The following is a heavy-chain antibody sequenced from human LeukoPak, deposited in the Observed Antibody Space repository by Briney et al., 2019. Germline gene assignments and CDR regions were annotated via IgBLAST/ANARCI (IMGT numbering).Heavy chain of an antibody. CDR1: GDSSYNRIYY. V-gene: IGHV4-39*07. D-gene: IGHD4-17*01. J-gene: IGHJ6*02. CDR2: IDYGGST. CDR3: AREATVTNGMDV. Sequence: PSETLSLTCTVSGDSSYNRIYYWGWIRQPPGKGLEWIGSIDYGGSTYYNPSLKSRATISVDTSKNQFSLKLSSVTAADTAVYYCAREATVTNGMDVWGQGTTVTVSS.